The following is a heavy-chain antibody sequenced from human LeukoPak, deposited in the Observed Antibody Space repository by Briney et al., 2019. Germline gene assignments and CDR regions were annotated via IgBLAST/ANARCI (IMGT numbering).Heavy chain of an antibody. Sequence: PSETLSLTCTVSGGSISNNYWSWIRQPPGKRLEWIGYIHYSGSPNYSPSLKSRVTMSLDTSRNQFSLKLSSVTAADTAVYYCTRTSASTAIDYWGPGTLVTVSS. CDR3: TRTSASTAIDY. D-gene: IGHD4-17*01. CDR1: GGSISNNY. J-gene: IGHJ4*02. V-gene: IGHV4-59*01. CDR2: IHYSGSP.